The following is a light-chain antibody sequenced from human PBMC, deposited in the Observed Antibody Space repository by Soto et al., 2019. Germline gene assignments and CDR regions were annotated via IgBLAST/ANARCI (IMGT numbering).Light chain of an antibody. Sequence: EIVMTQSPATLAVSPGERAALSCRASQSVSSNFAWYQQKPGQAPRLLIYGASSRATGTPARFSGSGSGTEVTLTISSLQSEDFAVYYCQQYNTWPYTLGLGTQVE. CDR2: GAS. V-gene: IGKV3-15*01. CDR1: QSVSSN. CDR3: QQYNTWPYT. J-gene: IGKJ2*01.